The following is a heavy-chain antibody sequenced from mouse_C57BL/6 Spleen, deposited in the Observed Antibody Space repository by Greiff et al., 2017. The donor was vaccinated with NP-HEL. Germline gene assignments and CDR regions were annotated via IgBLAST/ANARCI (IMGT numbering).Heavy chain of an antibody. D-gene: IGHD1-1*01. CDR1: GFSLTSYG. CDR3: ARNDYYGSSWYFDV. V-gene: IGHV2-2*01. CDR2: IWSGGST. Sequence: VQLQQSGPGLVQPSQCLSITCTVSGFSLTSYGVHWVRQSPGKGLEWLGVIWSGGSTDYNAAFISRLSISKDNSKSQVFFKMNSLQADDTARYYCARNDYYGSSWYFDVWGTGTTVTVSS. J-gene: IGHJ1*03.